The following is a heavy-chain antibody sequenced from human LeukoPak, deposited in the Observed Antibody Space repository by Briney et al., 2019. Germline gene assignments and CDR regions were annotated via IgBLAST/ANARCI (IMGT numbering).Heavy chain of an antibody. CDR1: GGSISSYY. CDR3: ARSFITMVRGVIIKYFDY. CDR2: IYTSGST. Sequence: SETLSLTCTVSGGSISSYYWSWIRQPAGKGLEWIGRIYTSGSTNYNPSLKSRVTMSVDTSKNQFSLKLSSVTAADTAVYYCARSFITMVRGVIIKYFDYWGQGTLVTVSS. V-gene: IGHV4-4*07. D-gene: IGHD3-10*01. J-gene: IGHJ4*02.